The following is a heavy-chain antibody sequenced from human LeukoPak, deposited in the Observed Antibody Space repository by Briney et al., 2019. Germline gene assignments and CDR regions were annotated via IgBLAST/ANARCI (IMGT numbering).Heavy chain of an antibody. CDR1: GFTFSSYA. CDR3: AKGGRWDYYDSSH. D-gene: IGHD3-22*01. J-gene: IGHJ3*01. CDR2: ISGSGGST. V-gene: IGHV3-23*01. Sequence: GGSLRLSCAASGFTFSSYAMSWVRQAPGKGLEWVSAISGSGGSTYYADSVKGRFTISRDNSKNTLYLQLNSLRADNTAVYYCAKGGRWDYYDSSHWGQGTVVTVSS.